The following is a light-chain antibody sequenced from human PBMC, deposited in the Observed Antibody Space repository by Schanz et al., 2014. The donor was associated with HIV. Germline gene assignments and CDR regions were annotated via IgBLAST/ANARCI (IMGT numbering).Light chain of an antibody. J-gene: IGLJ3*02. CDR3: SSYTSSSTWV. Sequence: QSALTQPPSASGSPGQSVTISCVGTSSDIGAYDFVSWYQQYPGKAPKVMIYDVSNRPSGVPDRFSGSKSGNTASLTVSGLQSEDEADYYCSSYTSSSTWVFGGGTKLTVL. V-gene: IGLV2-8*01. CDR1: SSDIGAYDF. CDR2: DVS.